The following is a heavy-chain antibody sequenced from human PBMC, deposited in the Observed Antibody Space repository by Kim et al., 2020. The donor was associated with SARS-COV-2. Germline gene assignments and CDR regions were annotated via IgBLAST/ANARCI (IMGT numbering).Heavy chain of an antibody. Sequence: ASVKVSCKASGYTFTSYGISWVRQAPGQGLEWMGWISAYNGNTNYAQKLQGRVTMTTDTSTSTAYMELRSLRSDDTAVYYCARDITTKQWLVLSAFDIWGQGTMVTVSS. CDR2: ISAYNGNT. V-gene: IGHV1-18*04. J-gene: IGHJ3*02. D-gene: IGHD6-19*01. CDR3: ARDITTKQWLVLSAFDI. CDR1: GYTFTSYG.